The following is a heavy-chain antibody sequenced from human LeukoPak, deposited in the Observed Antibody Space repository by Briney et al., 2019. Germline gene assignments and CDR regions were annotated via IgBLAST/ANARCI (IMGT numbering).Heavy chain of an antibody. CDR2: MNPNSGNT. CDR1: GGTFSSYA. V-gene: IGHV1-8*02. CDR3: ARGDGYSSSWYSQLSSYYYYMDV. D-gene: IGHD6-13*01. Sequence: ASVKVSCKASGGTFSSYAINWVRQATGQGLEWMGWMNPNSGNTGYAQKFQGRVTMTRNTSISTAYMELSSLRSEDTAVYYCARGDGYSSSWYSQLSSYYYYMDVWGKGTTVTISS. J-gene: IGHJ6*03.